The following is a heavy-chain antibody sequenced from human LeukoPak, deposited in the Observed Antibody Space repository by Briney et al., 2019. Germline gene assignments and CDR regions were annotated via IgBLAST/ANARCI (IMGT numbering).Heavy chain of an antibody. Sequence: SETLSLTCTVSGGSISSYYWSWIRQPPGKGLEWIGYIYYSGSTNYNPSLKSRVTISMDTSKNQYSLKLTSVTAADTAVYYCARDGRSDYYYDSSGNFDYWGQGTLVTVSS. D-gene: IGHD3-22*01. V-gene: IGHV4-59*12. CDR2: IYYSGST. CDR1: GGSISSYY. CDR3: ARDGRSDYYYDSSGNFDY. J-gene: IGHJ4*02.